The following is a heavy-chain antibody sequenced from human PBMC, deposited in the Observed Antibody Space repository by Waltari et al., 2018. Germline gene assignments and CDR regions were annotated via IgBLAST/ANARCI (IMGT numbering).Heavy chain of an antibody. CDR3: ARVTTYYYDSSGYRDAFDI. D-gene: IGHD3-22*01. Sequence: QVQLQESGPGLVKPSQTLSLTCTVSGGSISSGSYYWSWIRQPAGKGLEWIGRIYTSGSTNYNPSLKSRVTISVDTSKNQFSLKLSSVTAADTAVYYCARVTTYYYDSSGYRDAFDIWGQGTMVTVSS. CDR1: GGSISSGSYY. J-gene: IGHJ3*02. V-gene: IGHV4-61*02. CDR2: IYTSGST.